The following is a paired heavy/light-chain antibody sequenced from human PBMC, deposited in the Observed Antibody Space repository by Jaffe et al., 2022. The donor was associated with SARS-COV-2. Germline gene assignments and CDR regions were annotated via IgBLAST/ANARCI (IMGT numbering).Heavy chain of an antibody. CDR3: ARLPRLALDYYDRSSSSRSQNNYGMDV. J-gene: IGHJ6*02. V-gene: IGHV4-34*01. CDR1: GGSFSDYY. D-gene: IGHD3-22*01. Sequence: QVQLQQWGAGLLKPSETLSLTCAVSGGSFSDYYWSWIRQPPGQGLEWIGEINRSGSTNYNPSLRSRVTISLERSKNQFFLQLRSVTAADTAVYFCARLPRLALDYYDRSSSSRSQNNYGMDVWGQGTTVIVSS. CDR2: INRSGST.
Light chain of an antibody. V-gene: IGKV4-1*01. J-gene: IGKJ1*01. CDR1: QSLLYRSNNKNY. CDR3: QQYYSSPRT. Sequence: DIVMTQSPASLAVSLGERATINCRSSQSLLYRSNNKNYLSWYQQKPGQPPKLLIYWASARESGVPDRFSGSGSGTDFTLTISSLQPADVAVYYCQQYYSSPRTFGQGTKVEIK. CDR2: WAS.